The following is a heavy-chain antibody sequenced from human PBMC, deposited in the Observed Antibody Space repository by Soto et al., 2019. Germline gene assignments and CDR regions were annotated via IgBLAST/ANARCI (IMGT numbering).Heavy chain of an antibody. Sequence: ASVKVSCKASGYTFTSYDINWVRQATGQGLEWMGWMNPNSGNTGYAQKFQGRFTMTRNTSISTAYMELSSLRSSDTAVYYCTTTELGTGSLDILGKGTMVTVSS. J-gene: IGHJ3*02. CDR3: TTTELGTGSLDI. V-gene: IGHV1-8*02. CDR2: MNPNSGNT. CDR1: GYTFTSYD. D-gene: IGHD3-10*01.